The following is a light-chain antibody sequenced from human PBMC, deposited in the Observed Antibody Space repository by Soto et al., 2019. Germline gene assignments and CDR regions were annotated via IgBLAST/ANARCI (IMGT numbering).Light chain of an antibody. J-gene: IGLJ3*02. CDR3: AAWDDNLRGVV. CDR1: SSNIGRNT. CDR2: RNS. Sequence: QSGLTQPPSASGTPGQRIIISCSGSSSNIGRNTVNWYQHLPRRAPKVLIYRNSHRPSGVPDRFSGSQSGSSASLAISGLQSEDEADYYCAAWDDNLRGVVFGGGTKVTVL. V-gene: IGLV1-44*01.